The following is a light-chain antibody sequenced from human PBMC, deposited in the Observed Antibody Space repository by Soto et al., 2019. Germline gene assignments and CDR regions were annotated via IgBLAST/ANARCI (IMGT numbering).Light chain of an antibody. J-gene: IGLJ2*01. CDR1: SGDIGTYNL. CDR3: CSYAGRSTVI. V-gene: IGLV2-23*01. CDR2: DGN. Sequence: QSVLTQPASVSGSPGQSITISCTGTSGDIGTYNLVSWYQQHPGRAPKLIIFDGNKRPSGVSNRFSASKSGNTASLAVSGLQAEDEADYHCCSYAGRSTVICGGGTKLTV.